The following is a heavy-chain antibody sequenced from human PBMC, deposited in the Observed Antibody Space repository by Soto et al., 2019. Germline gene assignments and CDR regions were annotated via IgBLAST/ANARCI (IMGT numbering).Heavy chain of an antibody. D-gene: IGHD3-16*02. J-gene: IGHJ6*02. V-gene: IGHV1-69*01. Sequence: QVQLVQSGAEVKKPGSSVKVSCKASGGTFSSYAISWVRQAPGQGLEWMGGIIPIFGTANYAQKFQGRVTITADESTSTAYMELSSLRSEDTAVYYCAGGKGELSYPHYSYGMDVWGQGTTVPVSS. CDR1: GGTFSSYA. CDR2: IIPIFGTA. CDR3: AGGKGELSYPHYSYGMDV.